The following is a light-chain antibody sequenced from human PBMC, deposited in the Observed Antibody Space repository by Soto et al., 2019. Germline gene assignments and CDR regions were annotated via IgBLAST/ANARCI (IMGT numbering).Light chain of an antibody. V-gene: IGKV3-15*01. CDR2: DAS. CDR3: QQYNHWPPNT. CDR1: ESVRSN. Sequence: DIVMTQSPDTLSVSPGERATLSCRASESVRSNLAWYHQQRGQAPRLVIYDASTRATGVPARISGSGSGTEFTLSIRSLHSEDLGAYYCQQYNHWPPNTFGQGTKLEIK. J-gene: IGKJ2*01.